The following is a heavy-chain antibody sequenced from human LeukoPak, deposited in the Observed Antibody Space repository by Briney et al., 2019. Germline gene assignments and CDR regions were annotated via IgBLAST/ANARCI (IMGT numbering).Heavy chain of an antibody. V-gene: IGHV4-59*08. CDR3: ARRGSGWWNFDY. CDR1: GDSISSYY. D-gene: IGHD6-19*01. CDR2: IYNSGTT. Sequence: PSETLSLTCTVSGDSISSYYWSWIRQPPGKGLEWIGYIYNSGTTNYNPSLKSRVTISVDTSKNQFSLKLSSVTAADTAMYYCARRGSGWWNFDYWGQGTLVTVSS. J-gene: IGHJ4*02.